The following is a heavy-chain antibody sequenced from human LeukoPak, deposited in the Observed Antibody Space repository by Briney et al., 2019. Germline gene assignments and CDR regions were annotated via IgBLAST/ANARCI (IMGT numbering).Heavy chain of an antibody. V-gene: IGHV4-59*01. CDR1: GGSISSYY. Sequence: SETLSLTCTVSGGSISSYYWSWIRQPPGKGLEWIGYIYYSGSTNYNPSLKSRVTISVDTSKNQFSLKLSSVTAADTAVYYCARDLRVRGGFDYWGQGTLVTVSS. CDR3: ARDLRVRGGFDY. CDR2: IYYSGST. J-gene: IGHJ4*02. D-gene: IGHD3-10*01.